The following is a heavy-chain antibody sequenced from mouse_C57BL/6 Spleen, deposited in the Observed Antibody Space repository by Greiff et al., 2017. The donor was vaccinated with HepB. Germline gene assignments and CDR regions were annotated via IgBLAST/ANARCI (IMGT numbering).Heavy chain of an antibody. D-gene: IGHD1-1*01. Sequence: EVHLVESGGDLVKPGGSLKLSCAASGFTFSSYGMSWVRQTPDERLEWVGNISSGGSYTYYPDSLKGRFTITRDNAKNTLYLQMSSLKSEDTAMYYCARQEIAKVVATGYYFDYWGQGTTLTVSS. CDR1: GFTFSSYG. V-gene: IGHV5-6*01. J-gene: IGHJ2*01. CDR2: ISSGGSYT. CDR3: ARQEIAKVVATGYYFDY.